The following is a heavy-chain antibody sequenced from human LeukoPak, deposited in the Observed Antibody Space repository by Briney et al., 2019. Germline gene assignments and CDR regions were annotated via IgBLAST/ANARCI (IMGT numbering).Heavy chain of an antibody. CDR2: IYHSGST. Sequence: PSGTLSLTCAVSGGSISSSNWWSWVRQPPGKGLEWIGEIYHSGSTNYNPSLRSRVTISVDKSKNQFSLKLSSVTAADTAVYYCAGEYYYDSSGYLDAFDIWGQGTMVTVSS. D-gene: IGHD3-22*01. CDR1: GGSISSSNW. J-gene: IGHJ3*02. CDR3: AGEYYYDSSGYLDAFDI. V-gene: IGHV4-4*02.